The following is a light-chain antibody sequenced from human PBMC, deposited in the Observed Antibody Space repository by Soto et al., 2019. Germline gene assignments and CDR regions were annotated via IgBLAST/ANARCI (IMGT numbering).Light chain of an antibody. V-gene: IGLV2-11*01. CDR3: CSYAGSYTYV. J-gene: IGLJ1*01. CDR1: SSDVGGYNY. CDR2: DVS. Sequence: QSALTQPRSVSGSPGQSVTISCTGTSSDVGGYNYVSWYQQHPGKAPKLMIYDVSKRPSGVPDRFSGSKSGNTASLTISGLQAEDDADYYCCSYAGSYTYVFGSGIKVTVL.